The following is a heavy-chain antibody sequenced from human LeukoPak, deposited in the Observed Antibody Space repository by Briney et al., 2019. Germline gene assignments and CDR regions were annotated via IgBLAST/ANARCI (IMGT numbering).Heavy chain of an antibody. V-gene: IGHV4-39*07. J-gene: IGHJ6*03. CDR2: MYYTGST. Sequence: SETLSLTCIVSGGAISSGSYYWGWIRQPPGKGLEWIGSMYYTGSTYNSPSLKSRVTISVDTSKNQFSLDLNSVTAADTAVYYCSRPYYYYMDVWGRGTTVTVSS. CDR3: SRPYYYYMDV. CDR1: GGAISSGSYY.